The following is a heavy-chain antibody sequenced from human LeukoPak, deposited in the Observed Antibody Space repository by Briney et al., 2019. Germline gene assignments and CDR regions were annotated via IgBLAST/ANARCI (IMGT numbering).Heavy chain of an antibody. CDR2: INVGGGT. J-gene: IGHJ6*03. V-gene: IGHV4-34*01. D-gene: IGHD3-10*01. Sequence: SETLSLTCVVYGGSSSGFYWTWIRQTPGKGLEWIGKINVGGGTNYNPSLKSRVTMSLDTSKNQFSLKLSSVTAADTAVYYCARRGSYYKSPYYYMDVWGKGTTVTISS. CDR3: ARRGSYYKSPYYYMDV. CDR1: GGSSSGFY.